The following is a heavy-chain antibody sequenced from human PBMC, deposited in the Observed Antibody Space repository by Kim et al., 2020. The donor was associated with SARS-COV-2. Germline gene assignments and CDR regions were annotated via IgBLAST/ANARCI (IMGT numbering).Heavy chain of an antibody. CDR3: ARSDGYSLPFDY. D-gene: IGHD4-4*01. V-gene: IGHV1-2*02. Sequence: NYAQKVQGRVTMTRDTSISTAYMELSGLGSDDTAVYYCARSDGYSLPFDYWGQGTLVTVSS. J-gene: IGHJ4*02.